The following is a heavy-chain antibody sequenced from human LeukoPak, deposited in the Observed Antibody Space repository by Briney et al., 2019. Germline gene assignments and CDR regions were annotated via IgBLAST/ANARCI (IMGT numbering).Heavy chain of an antibody. J-gene: IGHJ3*02. V-gene: IGHV4-59*01. Sequence: SDTLSLTCTVSGGSMNSFYWSWIRQPPGKGLEWIGYIYNSETINYNPSLTSRVTISLDTSKNQVSLKLTSVTAADTAVYYCVRVGGASSILSAFDIWGQGTMVTVSS. D-gene: IGHD6-6*01. CDR1: GGSMNSFY. CDR3: VRVGGASSILSAFDI. CDR2: IYNSETI.